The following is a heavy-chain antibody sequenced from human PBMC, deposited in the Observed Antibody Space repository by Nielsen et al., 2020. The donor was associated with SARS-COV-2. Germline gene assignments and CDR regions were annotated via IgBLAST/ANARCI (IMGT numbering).Heavy chain of an antibody. D-gene: IGHD3-16*01. Sequence: GESLKISCAASGFTFSSYGMHWVRQAPGKGLEWVAVISYDGSNKYYADSVKGRFTISRDNSKNTLYLQMNSLRAEDTAVYYCARNRGEIDYWGQGTLVTVSS. CDR1: GFTFSSYG. V-gene: IGHV3-30*03. J-gene: IGHJ4*01. CDR3: ARNRGEIDY. CDR2: ISYDGSNK.